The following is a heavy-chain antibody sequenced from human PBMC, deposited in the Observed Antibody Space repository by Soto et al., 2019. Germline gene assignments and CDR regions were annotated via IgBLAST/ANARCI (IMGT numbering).Heavy chain of an antibody. CDR2: IKEDGSAK. CDR3: ARDGGSDRQAYGFDY. CDR1: GFTFTNYW. D-gene: IGHD6-6*01. Sequence: PGGSLRLSCAASGFTFTNYWMSWVRQAPGKGLEWVANIKEDGSAKNYVDSVKGRLTISRDNAKNSLFLQMNSLRAEDTAVYYCARDGGSDRQAYGFDYWGQGTLVTVSS. J-gene: IGHJ4*02. V-gene: IGHV3-7*05.